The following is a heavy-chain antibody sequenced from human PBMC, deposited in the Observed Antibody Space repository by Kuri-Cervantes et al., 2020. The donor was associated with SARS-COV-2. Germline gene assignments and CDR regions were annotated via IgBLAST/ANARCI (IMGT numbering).Heavy chain of an antibody. D-gene: IGHD5-12*01. CDR3: ARGSSGYDLTFDY. Sequence: GESLKISCAASGFTFSDYYMSWIRQAPGMGLEWVSYISSSSSYTNYADSVKGRFTISRDNAKNSLYLQMNSLRAEDTAVYYCARGSSGYDLTFDYWGQGTLVTVSS. J-gene: IGHJ4*02. CDR2: ISSSSSYT. CDR1: GFTFSDYY. V-gene: IGHV3-11*06.